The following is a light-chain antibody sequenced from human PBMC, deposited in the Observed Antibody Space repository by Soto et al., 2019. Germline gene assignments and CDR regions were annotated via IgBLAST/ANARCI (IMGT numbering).Light chain of an antibody. J-gene: IGLJ1*01. CDR2: EVT. CDR1: SSDVGDYNY. Sequence: VLTQPASVSGSPGQSITISCTGTSSDVGDYNYVSWYQQHPGKAPKLMIYEVTNRPSGVSTRFSGSKSGNTASLTISGLQAEDEADYYCTSYTSSTTLVFGTGTKVTVL. V-gene: IGLV2-14*01. CDR3: TSYTSSTTLV.